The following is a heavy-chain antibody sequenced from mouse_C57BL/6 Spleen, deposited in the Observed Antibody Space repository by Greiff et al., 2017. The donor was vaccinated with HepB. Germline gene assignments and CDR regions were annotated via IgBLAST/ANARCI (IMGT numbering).Heavy chain of an antibody. Sequence: EVHLVESEGGLVQPGSSMKLSCTASGFTFSDYYMAWVRQVPEKGLEWVANINYDGSSTYYLDSLKSRFIISRDNAKNILYLQMSSLKSEDTATYYCARGPLLFPFDYWGQGTTLTVSS. J-gene: IGHJ2*01. CDR3: ARGPLLFPFDY. CDR2: INYDGSST. V-gene: IGHV5-16*01. CDR1: GFTFSDYY. D-gene: IGHD2-1*01.